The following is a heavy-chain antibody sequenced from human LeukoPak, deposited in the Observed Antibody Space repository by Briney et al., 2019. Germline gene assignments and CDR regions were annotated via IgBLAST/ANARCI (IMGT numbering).Heavy chain of an antibody. CDR1: GYTFTCYY. CDR2: INPNSGGT. CDR3: ARKRAVAGNWFDP. D-gene: IGHD6-19*01. J-gene: IGHJ5*02. Sequence: ASVKVSCTASGYTFTCYYMHWVRQAPGQGLEWMGWINPNSGGTNYAQKFQGRVTMTRDTSISTAYMELSRLRSDDTAVYYCARKRAVAGNWFDPWGQGTLVTVSS. V-gene: IGHV1-2*02.